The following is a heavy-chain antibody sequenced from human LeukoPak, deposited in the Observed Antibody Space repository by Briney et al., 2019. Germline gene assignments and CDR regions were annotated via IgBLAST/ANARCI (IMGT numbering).Heavy chain of an antibody. Sequence: GGSLRLSCAVSGFTFSDYYMSWIRQAPGKGLEWISYLTKSGGTKNYADSVEGRFTISRDNTKNSVYLQMNSLRVEDTAVYYCARERSGDYYTFDIWGRGTMVIVSS. CDR3: ARERSGDYYTFDI. J-gene: IGHJ3*02. CDR1: GFTFSDYY. V-gene: IGHV3-11*01. D-gene: IGHD3-22*01. CDR2: LTKSGGTK.